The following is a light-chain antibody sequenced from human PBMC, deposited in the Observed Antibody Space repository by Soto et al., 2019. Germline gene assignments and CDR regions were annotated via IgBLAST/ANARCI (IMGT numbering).Light chain of an antibody. V-gene: IGKV3-15*01. Sequence: TQFPGTLSASPGERVILSCRASQSVRGDLAWFQQKPGRSPRLLIYGTSTRASGVPDRFSGSGSGTDFTLTINSLQSEDFAVYFCQPCNNWPWPFGPGTTVE. CDR2: GTS. CDR3: QPCNNWPWP. J-gene: IGKJ1*01. CDR1: QSVRGD.